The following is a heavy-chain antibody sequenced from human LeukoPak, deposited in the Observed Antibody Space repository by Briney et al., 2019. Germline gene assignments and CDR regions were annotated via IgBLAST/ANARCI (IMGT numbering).Heavy chain of an antibody. D-gene: IGHD3-16*01. CDR3: ARDPYGDAYAGGLDF. J-gene: IGHJ4*02. V-gene: IGHV1-2*02. CDR2: INPKSGVT. Sequence: ASVKVSCKASGYPFIGYYLHWVRQAPGQGPEWMGWINPKSGVTEYTPKLQGRVTMTRDTSISTACLDLSSLRSDDTAIYYCARDPYGDAYAGGLDFWGQGTLVTVSS. CDR1: GYPFIGYY.